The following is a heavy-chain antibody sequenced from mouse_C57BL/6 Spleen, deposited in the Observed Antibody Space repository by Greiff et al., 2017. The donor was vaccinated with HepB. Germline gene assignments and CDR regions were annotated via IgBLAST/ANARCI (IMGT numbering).Heavy chain of an antibody. CDR2: IYPGSGNT. V-gene: IGHV1-76*01. Sequence: VKLMESGAELVRPGASVKLSCKASGYTFTDYYINWVKQRPGQGLEWIARIYPGSGNTYYNEKFKGKATLTAEKSSSTAYMQLSSLTSEDSAVYFCARATTVVAKGFAYWGQGTLVTVSA. CDR3: ARATTVVAKGFAY. CDR1: GYTFTDYY. J-gene: IGHJ3*01. D-gene: IGHD1-1*01.